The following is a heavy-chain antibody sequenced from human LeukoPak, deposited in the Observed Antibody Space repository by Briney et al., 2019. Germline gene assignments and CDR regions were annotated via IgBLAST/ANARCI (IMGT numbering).Heavy chain of an antibody. V-gene: IGHV5-51*01. J-gene: IGHJ5*02. Sequence: GESLKISCKGSGYSFTSYWIGWVRQMPGKGLGWMGIIYPGDSDTRYSPSFQGQVTISADKSISTAYLQWSSLKASDTAMYYCAGTYYYGSGSYGSWFDPWGQGTLVTVSS. CDR1: GYSFTSYW. D-gene: IGHD3-10*01. CDR3: AGTYYYGSGSYGSWFDP. CDR2: IYPGDSDT.